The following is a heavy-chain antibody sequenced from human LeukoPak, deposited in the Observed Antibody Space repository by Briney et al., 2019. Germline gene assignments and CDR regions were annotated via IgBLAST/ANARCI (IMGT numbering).Heavy chain of an antibody. D-gene: IGHD4-11*01. CDR3: ARARYSNGFDV. Sequence: SETLSLTCAIYGGSFSGYYWSWIRQSPEKGLEWIGEIQPSGSIYYNPSLESRINISPDTSKNQFSLKLSSVTTADTALYYCARARYSNGFDVWGQGTMVTVSS. CDR1: GGSFSGYY. CDR2: IQPSGSI. V-gene: IGHV4-34*01. J-gene: IGHJ3*01.